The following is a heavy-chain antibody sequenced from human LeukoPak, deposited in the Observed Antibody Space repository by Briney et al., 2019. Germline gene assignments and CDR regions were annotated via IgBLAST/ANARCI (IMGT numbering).Heavy chain of an antibody. CDR3: ARGGGAYCGSDCHRNFDY. CDR2: IYSGGST. J-gene: IGHJ4*02. D-gene: IGHD2-21*02. V-gene: IGHV3-53*01. Sequence: GGSLRLSCAASGLTVSSNYMSWVRQALEKGLEWVSVIYSGGSTYYTDSVKGRFTISRDNSKNTLYLQMNSLRAEDTAVYYCARGGGAYCGSDCHRNFDYWGQGTLVTVSS. CDR1: GLTVSSNY.